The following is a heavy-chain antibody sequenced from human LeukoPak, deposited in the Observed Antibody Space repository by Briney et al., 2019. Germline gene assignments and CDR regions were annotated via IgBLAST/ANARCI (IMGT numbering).Heavy chain of an antibody. V-gene: IGHV3-21*01. CDR1: GFTFSSYS. Sequence: GGSLRLSCAASGFTFSSYSMNWVRQAPGKGLEWVSSISSSSSYIYYADSVKGRFTISRDNAKNSLYLQMNSLRAEDTAVYYCARASYGDNSIGLLDYWGQGTLVTVSS. CDR3: ARASYGDNSIGLLDY. D-gene: IGHD4-23*01. CDR2: ISSSSSYI. J-gene: IGHJ4*02.